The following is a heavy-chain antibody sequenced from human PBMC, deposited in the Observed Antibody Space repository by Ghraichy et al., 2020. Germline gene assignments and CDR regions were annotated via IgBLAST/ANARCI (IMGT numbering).Heavy chain of an antibody. CDR3: ARGAYRYRYSCYSGMDV. D-gene: IGHD5-18*01. Sequence: SQTLSLTCNVSGGSISSYHWNWIRQPPGKGLEWIGYISDTGSINYNPPLKSRLTISADTSKNQFSLKLSFVTAADTFTYSCARGAYRYRYSCYSGMDVWGRGTTVTVSS. CDR1: GGSISSYH. V-gene: IGHV4-59*01. CDR2: ISDTGSI. J-gene: IGHJ6*02.